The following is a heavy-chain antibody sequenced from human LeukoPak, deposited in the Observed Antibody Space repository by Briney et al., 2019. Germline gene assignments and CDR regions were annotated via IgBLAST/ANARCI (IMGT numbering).Heavy chain of an antibody. CDR2: IRQDGNDE. CDR3: ARVTHSGGDWRHDY. J-gene: IGHJ4*02. Sequence: PGGSLRLSCVASGFTLSSSWMSWVRQAPGRGLEWVANIRQDGNDEYYVDSVRGRFTISRDNAKNSLYLQMNSLRAEDTAVYYCARVTHSGGDWRHDYWGQGTLVTVSS. V-gene: IGHV3-7*01. CDR1: GFTLSSSW. D-gene: IGHD2-21*02.